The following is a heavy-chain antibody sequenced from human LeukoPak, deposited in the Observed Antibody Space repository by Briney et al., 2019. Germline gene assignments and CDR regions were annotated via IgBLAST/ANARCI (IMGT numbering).Heavy chain of an antibody. D-gene: IGHD2-2*01. V-gene: IGHV3-7*01. J-gene: IGHJ4*02. CDR1: VFTLSSDR. CDR3: ARGRYSSRSGGYYFDI. CDR2: IKRDGIEK. Sequence: GGSLRLSCVVSVFTLSSDRMSWVRHAPWKGLEWVVNIKRDGIEKYYEESVKGRFTISRDNAKNSLSLQMNSLRAEDTAVYYCARGRYSSRSGGYYFDIWGQGTLVTVSS.